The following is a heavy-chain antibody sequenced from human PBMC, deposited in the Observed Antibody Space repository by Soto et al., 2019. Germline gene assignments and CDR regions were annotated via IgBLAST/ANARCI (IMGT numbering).Heavy chain of an antibody. Sequence: SVKVSCKASGGTFSSYAISWVRQAPGQGLEWMGGIIPIFGTANYAQKFQGRVTITADKSTSTAYMELSSLRAEDTAVYYCASTRRDFPYFDWLGGCMDVWGQGTAVTVSS. CDR3: ASTRRDFPYFDWLGGCMDV. V-gene: IGHV1-69*06. J-gene: IGHJ6*02. D-gene: IGHD3-9*01. CDR2: IIPIFGTA. CDR1: GGTFSSYA.